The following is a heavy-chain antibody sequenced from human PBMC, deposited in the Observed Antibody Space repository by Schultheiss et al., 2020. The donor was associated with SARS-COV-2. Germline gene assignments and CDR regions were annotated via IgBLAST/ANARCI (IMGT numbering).Heavy chain of an antibody. J-gene: IGHJ4*02. Sequence: ASVKVSCKASGYTFTKYAMHWVRQAPGQRLEWMGWRNAGHGNTKYSQEFQGRVTITRDTSASTAFMELRSLRSDDTAVYYCARGHVGAITLPQDYWGQGTLVTVSS. V-gene: IGHV1-3*02. CDR3: ARGHVGAITLPQDY. D-gene: IGHD1-26*01. CDR1: GYTFTKYA. CDR2: RNAGHGNT.